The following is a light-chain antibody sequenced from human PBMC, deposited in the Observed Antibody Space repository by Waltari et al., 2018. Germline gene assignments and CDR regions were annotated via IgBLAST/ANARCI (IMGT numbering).Light chain of an antibody. CDR2: GAS. Sequence: EIVMTQSPATLSVSPGERATLSCRASQSVSSDLAWYQQKPGQAPRLLIYGASTRATGIPARFSGSGSATEFTLTISSLQSEDFAIYYCQQYNSYHIFTFGPGTKVEI. V-gene: IGKV3-15*01. CDR1: QSVSSD. J-gene: IGKJ3*01. CDR3: QQYNSYHIFT.